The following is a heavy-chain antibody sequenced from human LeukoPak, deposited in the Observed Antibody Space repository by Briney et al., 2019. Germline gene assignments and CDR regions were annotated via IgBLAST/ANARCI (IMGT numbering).Heavy chain of an antibody. D-gene: IGHD2-15*01. CDR3: ARAPSPCSGGSCYFRYYYYYMDV. Sequence: EASVKVSCKASGYTFTGYYMHWVRQAPGQGLEWMGWINPNSGGTNYAQKFQGRVTMTRDTSISTAYMELSRLRSDDTAVYYCARAPSPCSGGSCYFRYYYYYMDVWGKGTTVTISS. CDR2: INPNSGGT. V-gene: IGHV1-2*02. CDR1: GYTFTGYY. J-gene: IGHJ6*03.